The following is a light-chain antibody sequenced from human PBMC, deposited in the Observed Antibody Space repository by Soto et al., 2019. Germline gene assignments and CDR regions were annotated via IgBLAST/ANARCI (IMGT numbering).Light chain of an antibody. CDR1: QSVTSSY. J-gene: IGKJ4*01. CDR3: QQYGSSRLT. V-gene: IGKV3-20*01. CDR2: GAS. Sequence: EIVLTQSPGTLSLSPGERVTLSCRASQSVTSSYLAWYQQKPGQAPRLLIYGASTRATGIPDRFSGSGSGTDFTLTISRLEPEDFVVYYCQQYGSSRLTFGGGTKVEIK.